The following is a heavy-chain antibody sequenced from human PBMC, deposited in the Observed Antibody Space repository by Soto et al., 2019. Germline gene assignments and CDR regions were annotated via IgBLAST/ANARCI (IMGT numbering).Heavy chain of an antibody. J-gene: IGHJ5*02. V-gene: IGHV3-21*01. Sequence: GGSLRLSCAASGFTFSSYSMNWVRQAPGKWLEWVSSISSSSSYIYYADSVKGRFTISRDNAKNSLYLQMNSLRAEDTAVYYCARDLVVPAAMSRWVWFDPWGQGTLVTVSS. D-gene: IGHD2-2*01. CDR2: ISSSSSYI. CDR1: GFTFSSYS. CDR3: ARDLVVPAAMSRWVWFDP.